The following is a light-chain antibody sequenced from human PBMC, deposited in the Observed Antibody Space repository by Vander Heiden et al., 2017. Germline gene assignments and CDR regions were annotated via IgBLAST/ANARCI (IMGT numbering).Light chain of an antibody. J-gene: IGLJ1*01. Sequence: QSPLTQPPSASGSPGQSVTISCTGTSSDVGGYNYVSWYQQHPGKAPKLTIYDVNKRPSGVPDRFSGSKSGNTASLTVSGLQADDEADYYCSSYAGTNKKVFGTVTTVTVL. CDR3: SSYAGTNKKV. CDR2: DVN. CDR1: SSDVGGYNY. V-gene: IGLV2-8*01.